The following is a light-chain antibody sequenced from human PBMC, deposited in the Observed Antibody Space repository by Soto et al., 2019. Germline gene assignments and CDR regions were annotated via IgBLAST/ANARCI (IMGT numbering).Light chain of an antibody. CDR3: SSYTIRRAWV. CDR2: EVT. Sequence: QSVLTQPASVTGSPGQSITISCTGTSSDVDYNRVSWYQQYPGTAPKLMINEVTNRPSVVSDRFSGSKSGNTASLTISGLQPEDEADYYCSSYTIRRAWVFGGGTKLTVL. V-gene: IGLV2-14*01. J-gene: IGLJ3*02. CDR1: SSDVDYNR.